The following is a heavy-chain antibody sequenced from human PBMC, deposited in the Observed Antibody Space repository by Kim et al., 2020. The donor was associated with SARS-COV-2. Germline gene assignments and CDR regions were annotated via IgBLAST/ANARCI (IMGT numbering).Heavy chain of an antibody. D-gene: IGHD3-22*01. Sequence: GGSLRLSCAASGFTFSSHGMHWVRQAPGKGLEWVAVISYDGSNKYYADSVKGRFTISRDNSKNTLYLQMNSLRAEDTPEYYCARSGHGGNHTYYYNNSGYYYVNYRGQETLVTVTS. CDR3: ARSGHGGNHTYYYNNSGYYYVNY. J-gene: IGHJ4*02. V-gene: IGHV3-33*05. CDR2: ISYDGSNK. CDR1: GFTFSSHG.